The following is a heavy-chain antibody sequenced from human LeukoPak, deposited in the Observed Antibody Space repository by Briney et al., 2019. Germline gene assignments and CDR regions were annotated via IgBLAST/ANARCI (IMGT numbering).Heavy chain of an antibody. D-gene: IGHD2-2*01. CDR2: ISYDGSNK. CDR3: AKDTRDLGY. V-gene: IGHV3-30*18. J-gene: IGHJ4*02. CDR1: GFTFSSYG. Sequence: PGGSLRLSCAASGFTFSSYGMHWVRQAPGKGLEWVAVISYDGSNKYYADSVEGRFTISRDNSKNTLYLQMNSLRAEDTAVYYCAKDTRDLGYWGQGTLVTVSS.